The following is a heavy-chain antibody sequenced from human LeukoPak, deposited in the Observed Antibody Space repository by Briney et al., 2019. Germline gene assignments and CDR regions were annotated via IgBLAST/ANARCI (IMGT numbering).Heavy chain of an antibody. D-gene: IGHD5-24*01. J-gene: IGHJ4*02. CDR3: VKGRGYNWNGALDY. CDR2: IYSGGST. V-gene: IGHV3-53*01. CDR1: GLTVSSNY. Sequence: SGGSLRLSCTASGLTVSSNYMSWVRQAPGKGLVWDSVIYSGGSTYYADSVKGRFTISRDNSKKTLYLKMNSLRVDDTAVYYCVKGRGYNWNGALDYWGQGTLVIVSS.